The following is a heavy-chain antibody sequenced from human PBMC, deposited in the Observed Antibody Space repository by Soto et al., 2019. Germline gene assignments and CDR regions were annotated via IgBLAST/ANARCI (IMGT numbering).Heavy chain of an antibody. V-gene: IGHV1-69*01. CDR1: GGTFSSYA. Sequence: QVQLGQSGAEVNKPRSSVKVSCKASGGTFSSYAISWVRQAPGQGLEWMGGSIPIFGTANYAQKIQGRVTTTADESTSTAYMELSSLRSEDTAVYYCARGAADSTIDYWGQGTLVTVSS. D-gene: IGHD2-2*01. CDR3: ARGAADSTIDY. CDR2: SIPIFGTA. J-gene: IGHJ4*02.